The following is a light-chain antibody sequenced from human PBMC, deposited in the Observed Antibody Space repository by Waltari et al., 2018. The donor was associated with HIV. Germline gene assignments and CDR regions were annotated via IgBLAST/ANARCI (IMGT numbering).Light chain of an antibody. CDR1: QDISNY. CDR3: QQYDNLPS. CDR2: DAS. Sequence: DIQMTQSPSSLSASVGDRVTITCQASQDISNYLKWYQQKPGKAPKLLIYDASKLETGGPSRFSGSGSGTDFTFTISSLQPEDIATYYCQQYDNLPSFGGGTKVEIK. J-gene: IGKJ4*01. V-gene: IGKV1-33*01.